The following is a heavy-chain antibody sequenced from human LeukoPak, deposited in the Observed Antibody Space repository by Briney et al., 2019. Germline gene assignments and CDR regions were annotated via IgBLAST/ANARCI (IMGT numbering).Heavy chain of an antibody. CDR1: GFTFSSYG. Sequence: PGGSLRLSCAASGFTFSSYGMHWVRQAPGKGLEWVAVISYDGSNKYYADSVKGRFTISRDNSKNTLYLQMNSLRAEDTAVYYCAKWLSGFGELLWPAGPLDYWGQGTLVTVSS. D-gene: IGHD3-10*01. CDR2: ISYDGSNK. J-gene: IGHJ4*02. V-gene: IGHV3-30*18. CDR3: AKWLSGFGELLWPAGPLDY.